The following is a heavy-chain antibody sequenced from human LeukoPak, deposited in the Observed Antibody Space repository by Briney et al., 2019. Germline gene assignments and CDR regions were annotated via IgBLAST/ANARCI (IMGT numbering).Heavy chain of an antibody. CDR1: GFTFSSYW. CDR3: ARARGGGIVVVTAPRVAFDI. V-gene: IGHV3-74*01. Sequence: QPEGSLRLSCAASGFTFSSYWMHWVRQAPGKGLVWVSRINSDGSSTSYADSVKGRFTISRDNAKNTLYLQMNSLRAEDTAVYYCARARGGGIVVVTAPRVAFDIWGQGTMVTVSS. D-gene: IGHD2-21*02. J-gene: IGHJ3*02. CDR2: INSDGSST.